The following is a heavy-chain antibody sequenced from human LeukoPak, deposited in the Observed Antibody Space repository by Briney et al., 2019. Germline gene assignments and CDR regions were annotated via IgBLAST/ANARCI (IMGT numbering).Heavy chain of an antibody. Sequence: GGSLRLSCAASGFTFSSCGMHWVRQAPGKGLEWVAVISYDGSNKYYADSVKGRFTISRDNSKNTLYLQMNSLRAEDTAVYYCAKEVSRFWSGYDRWGQGTLVTVSS. J-gene: IGHJ5*02. V-gene: IGHV3-30*18. CDR3: AKEVSRFWSGYDR. D-gene: IGHD3-3*01. CDR1: GFTFSSCG. CDR2: ISYDGSNK.